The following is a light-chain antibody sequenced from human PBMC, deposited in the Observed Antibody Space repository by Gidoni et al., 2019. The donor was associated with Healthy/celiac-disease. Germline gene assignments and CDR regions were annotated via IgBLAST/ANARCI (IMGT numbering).Light chain of an antibody. CDR2: DAS. CDR1: QSVSSY. V-gene: IGKV3-11*01. J-gene: IGKJ5*01. CDR3: QQRSNSLT. Sequence: EIVLTQSPATLSLSPGERATLSCRASQSVSSYLAWYQQKPGQAPRLLIDDASNRAPGIPASVSGSGSVTDFTLTISSLEPEDFAVYYCQQRSNSLTFGHGTRLEI.